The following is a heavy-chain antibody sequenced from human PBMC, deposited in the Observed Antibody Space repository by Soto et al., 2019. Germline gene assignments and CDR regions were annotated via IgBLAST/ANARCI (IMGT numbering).Heavy chain of an antibody. CDR3: AHYTVDTYMDV. CDR1: GFSLSTSGVG. Sequence: QITLRESGPTLVNATQTLTLTCSFSGFSLSTSGVGVGWIRQPPGKALEWLALLYWDGDRRYSPSLNSRLTIIKDTSKNQVGLTMTNMDPVDTGTYYCAHYTVDTYMDVWGKGTTGTVSS. V-gene: IGHV2-5*02. J-gene: IGHJ6*03. CDR2: LYWDGDR. D-gene: IGHD4-4*01.